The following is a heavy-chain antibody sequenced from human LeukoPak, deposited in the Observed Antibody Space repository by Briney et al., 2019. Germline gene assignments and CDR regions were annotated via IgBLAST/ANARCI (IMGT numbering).Heavy chain of an antibody. D-gene: IGHD1-14*01. Sequence: GESLKISGKGSGYSFNTYWIVWVRQMPGKGLEWMGIIYPGDSDTRYSPSFQGQVTISADKSISTAYLQWSSLKASDTAMYFCARHNREYASDSPLDYWGQGTLVTVSS. V-gene: IGHV5-51*01. J-gene: IGHJ4*02. CDR2: IYPGDSDT. CDR1: GYSFNTYW. CDR3: ARHNREYASDSPLDY.